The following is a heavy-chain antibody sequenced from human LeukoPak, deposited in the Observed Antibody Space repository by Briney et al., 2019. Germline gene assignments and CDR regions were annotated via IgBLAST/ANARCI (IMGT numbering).Heavy chain of an antibody. CDR2: IYHSGSA. Sequence: SETLSLTCAVYGGSFSGYYWGWIRQPPGKGLEWIGSIYHSGSAYYNPSLKSRVTISVDTSKNQFSLKVSSVTAADTAVYYCATPRLRFLEWSHDAFDIWGQGAMVTVSS. J-gene: IGHJ3*02. CDR1: GGSFSGYY. CDR3: ATPRLRFLEWSHDAFDI. D-gene: IGHD3-3*01. V-gene: IGHV4-34*01.